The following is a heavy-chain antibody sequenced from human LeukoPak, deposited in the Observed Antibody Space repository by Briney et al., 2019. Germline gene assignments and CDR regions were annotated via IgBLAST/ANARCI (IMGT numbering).Heavy chain of an antibody. D-gene: IGHD6-13*01. Sequence: GGSLRLSCAASGFIFSGYWMSWVRQAPGKGLEWVANIKQDGSEKYYVDSVKGRFTISRDNAKNTLYLQMNSLRAEDTAVYYCAREAGYSSSWYVNWFDPWGQGTLVTVSS. CDR3: AREAGYSSSWYVNWFDP. CDR1: GFIFSGYW. CDR2: IKQDGSEK. J-gene: IGHJ5*02. V-gene: IGHV3-7*01.